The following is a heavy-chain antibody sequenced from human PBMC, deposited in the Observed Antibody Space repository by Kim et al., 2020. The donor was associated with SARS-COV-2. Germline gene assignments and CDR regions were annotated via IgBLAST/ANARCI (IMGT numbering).Heavy chain of an antibody. D-gene: IGHD7-27*01. CDR2: FDPEDGET. CDR1: GYTVTDLS. J-gene: IGHJ3*02. CDR3: ATVSGVVDAFDI. V-gene: IGHV1-24*01. Sequence: ASVKVSCQVSGYTVTDLSMHWVRQAPGKGLEWMGGFDPEDGETIYAQRFQGRVTMTDDPSTNTAYMEVRSLRSEDTAIYYCATVSGVVDAFDIWGQGPMV.